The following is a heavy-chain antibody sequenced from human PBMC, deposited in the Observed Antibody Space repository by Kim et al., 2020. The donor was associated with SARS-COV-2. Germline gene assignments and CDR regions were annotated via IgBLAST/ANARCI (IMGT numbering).Heavy chain of an antibody. J-gene: IGHJ3*02. D-gene: IGHD4-17*01. V-gene: IGHV3-30-3*01. Sequence: GGSLRLSCAASGFTFSSYAMHWVRQAPGKGLEWVAVISYDGSNKYYADSVKGRFTISRDNSKNTLYLQMNSLRAEDTAVYYCARKMTTVTAAIDDAFDIWGQGTMVTVSS. CDR2: ISYDGSNK. CDR1: GFTFSSYA. CDR3: ARKMTTVTAAIDDAFDI.